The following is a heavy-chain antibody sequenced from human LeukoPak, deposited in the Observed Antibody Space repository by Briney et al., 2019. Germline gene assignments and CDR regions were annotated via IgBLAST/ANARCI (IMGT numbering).Heavy chain of an antibody. J-gene: IGHJ4*02. CDR3: AKDLTGSGYDVPYLQPYFDY. CDR1: GFTFSNAC. CDR2: IKSKTDGGTT. Sequence: GGSLRLSCAASGFTFSNACMSWVRQAPGKGLEWVGRIKSKTDGGTTDYAAPVKGRFTISRDDSKNTLHLQMNSLRAEDTAVYYCAKDLTGSGYDVPYLQPYFDYWGQGTLVTVSS. D-gene: IGHD5-12*01. V-gene: IGHV3-15*01.